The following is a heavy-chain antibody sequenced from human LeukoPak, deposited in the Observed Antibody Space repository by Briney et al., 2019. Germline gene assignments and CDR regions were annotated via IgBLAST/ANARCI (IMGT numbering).Heavy chain of an antibody. J-gene: IGHJ6*03. Sequence: GGSLRLSCAASGFTFSSYAMSWVRQAPGKGLEWVSAISGSGGSTYYADSVKGRFTISRDNAKNTLYLQMNSLRAEDTAVYYCARDQVAAAGTGYYYYYYMDVWGKGTTVTVSS. CDR3: ARDQVAAAGTGYYYYYYMDV. CDR2: ISGSGGST. D-gene: IGHD6-13*01. V-gene: IGHV3-23*01. CDR1: GFTFSSYA.